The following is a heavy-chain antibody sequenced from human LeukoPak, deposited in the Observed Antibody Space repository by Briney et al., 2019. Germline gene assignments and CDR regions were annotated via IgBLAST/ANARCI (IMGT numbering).Heavy chain of an antibody. D-gene: IGHD2-2*01. CDR3: ARESPLSCSSTSCYGLGAFDI. Sequence: SETLSLTCTVSGGSISSHYWSWIRQPPGKGLEWIGYIYYSGSTNYNPSLKSRVTISVDTSKNQFSLKLSSVTAADTAVYYCARESPLSCSSTSCYGLGAFDIWGQGTMVTVSS. CDR2: IYYSGST. CDR1: GGSISSHY. V-gene: IGHV4-59*11. J-gene: IGHJ3*02.